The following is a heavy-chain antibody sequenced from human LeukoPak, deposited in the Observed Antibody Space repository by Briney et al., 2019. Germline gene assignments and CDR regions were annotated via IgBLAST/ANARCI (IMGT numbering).Heavy chain of an antibody. CDR2: INSDGSST. Sequence: GGSLRLSCAASGFTFSSYWMHWVRQAPGKGLVWVSRINSDGSSTSYADFVKGRFTISRDNAKNALYLQMNSLRAEDTAVYYCARGEGCSGGSCYGYCFDYWGQGTLVTVSS. J-gene: IGHJ4*02. CDR3: ARGEGCSGGSCYGYCFDY. CDR1: GFTFSSYW. D-gene: IGHD2-15*01. V-gene: IGHV3-74*01.